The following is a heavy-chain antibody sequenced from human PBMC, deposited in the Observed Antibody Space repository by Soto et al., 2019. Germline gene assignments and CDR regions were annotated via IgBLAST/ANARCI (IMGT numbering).Heavy chain of an antibody. CDR3: TTLADYYDSSGYYLDAFDI. J-gene: IGHJ3*02. CDR2: IKSKTDGGKT. V-gene: IGHV3-15*07. D-gene: IGHD3-22*01. Sequence: GGSLRLSCAASGFTFSNAWMNWVRQAPGKGLEWVGRIKSKTDGGKTDYAAPVKGRFTISRDDSKNTLYLQMNSLKTEDTAVYYCTTLADYYDSSGYYLDAFDIWGQGTMVTVSS. CDR1: GFTFSNAW.